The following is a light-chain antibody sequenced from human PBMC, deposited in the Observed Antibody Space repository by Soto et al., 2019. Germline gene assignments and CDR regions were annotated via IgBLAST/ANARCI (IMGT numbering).Light chain of an antibody. Sequence: DVQMTQSPSTLSASIGDRVLITCRASQSIGSWLAWYQQKPGKAPDLLIYDASNLENEVSSRFSGSGFGTEFTLTINYLQPADFATYYCQQYYVYPLTFGGGTNVE. CDR3: QQYYVYPLT. J-gene: IGKJ4*01. CDR1: QSIGSW. CDR2: DAS. V-gene: IGKV1-5*01.